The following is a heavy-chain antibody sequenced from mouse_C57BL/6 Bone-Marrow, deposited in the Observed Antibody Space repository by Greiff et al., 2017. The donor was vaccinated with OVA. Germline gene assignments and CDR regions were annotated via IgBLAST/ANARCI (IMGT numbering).Heavy chain of an antibody. J-gene: IGHJ3*01. Sequence: VQLQQPGAELVRPGSLLKLSCKASGYTFTSYWMDWVKQRPGQGLEWIGNIYPSDSETHYNQKFKDKATLTVDKSSSTAYMQLSSLTSEDSAVYYCARRADDYDAWFAYWGQGTLVTVSA. CDR2: IYPSDSET. CDR3: ARRADDYDAWFAY. CDR1: GYTFTSYW. V-gene: IGHV1-61*01. D-gene: IGHD2-4*01.